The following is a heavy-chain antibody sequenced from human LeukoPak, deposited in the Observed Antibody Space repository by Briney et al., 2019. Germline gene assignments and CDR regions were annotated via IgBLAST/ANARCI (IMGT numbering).Heavy chain of an antibody. Sequence: SETLSLTCTVSGGSISSSSYYWGWIRQPPGKGLEWIGSIYYSGSTYYNPSLKSRVTISVDTSKNQFSLKLSSVTAADTAVYYCARHSERASEWELYFDYWGQGTLVTVSS. CDR1: GGSISSSSYY. D-gene: IGHD1-26*01. CDR2: IYYSGST. CDR3: ARHSERASEWELYFDY. J-gene: IGHJ4*02. V-gene: IGHV4-39*01.